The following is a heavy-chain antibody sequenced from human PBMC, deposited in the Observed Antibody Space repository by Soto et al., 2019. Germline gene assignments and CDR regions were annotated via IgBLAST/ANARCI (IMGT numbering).Heavy chain of an antibody. CDR1: GFTVSSSY. CDR3: AREHSGYDLGLGY. Sequence: GGSLRLSCVVSGFTVSSSYMSWVRQAPGKGLECVSVLYGGGRTFYADSVKGRFTISRDNSKNTLYLQMSSLRADDTAVYYCAREHSGYDLGLGYWGQGTLVTVSS. D-gene: IGHD5-12*01. V-gene: IGHV3-53*01. CDR2: LYGGGRT. J-gene: IGHJ4*02.